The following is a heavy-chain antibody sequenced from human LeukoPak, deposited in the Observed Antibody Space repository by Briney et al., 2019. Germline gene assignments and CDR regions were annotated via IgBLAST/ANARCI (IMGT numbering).Heavy chain of an antibody. J-gene: IGHJ4*02. CDR1: GGSLSGYY. V-gene: IGHV4-34*01. Sequence: SETLSLTCAVYGGSLSGYYWSWIRQPPGKGLEWIGEINHSGSTNNNPSLKSRVTISVDTSKNQFSLKLSSVTAADTAVYYCARGGDYSGSYPLDYWGQGTLVTVSS. CDR2: INHSGST. CDR3: ARGGDYSGSYPLDY. D-gene: IGHD1-26*01.